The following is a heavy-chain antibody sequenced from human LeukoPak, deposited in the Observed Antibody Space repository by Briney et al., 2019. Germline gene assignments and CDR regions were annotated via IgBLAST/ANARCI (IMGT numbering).Heavy chain of an antibody. CDR3: AREGEHSILTGYEPVFDI. CDR2: INAGNGNT. J-gene: IGHJ3*02. Sequence: ASVKVSCKASGYTFTSYAMHWVRQAPGQRLEWMGRINAGNGNTKYSQKFQGRVTITRDTSASTAYMELSSLRSEDTAVYYCAREGEHSILTGYEPVFDIWGQGTMVTVSS. D-gene: IGHD3-9*01. V-gene: IGHV1-3*01. CDR1: GYTFTSYA.